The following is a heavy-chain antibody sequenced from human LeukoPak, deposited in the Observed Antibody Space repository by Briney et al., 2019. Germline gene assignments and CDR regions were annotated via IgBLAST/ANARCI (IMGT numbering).Heavy chain of an antibody. CDR1: SGSITNYY. V-gene: IGHV4-59*12. CDR2: IYYSGST. D-gene: IGHD3-9*01. J-gene: IGHJ4*02. Sequence: SETLSLTCTVSSGSITNYYWNWIRQPPGKGLEWIGYIYYSGSTNYNPSLKSRVTISVDTSKNQFSLKLSSVTAADTAVYYCARDRGRYYFDYWGQGILVTVSS. CDR3: ARDRGRYYFDY.